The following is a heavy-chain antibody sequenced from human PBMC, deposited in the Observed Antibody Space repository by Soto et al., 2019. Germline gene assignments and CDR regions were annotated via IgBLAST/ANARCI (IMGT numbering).Heavy chain of an antibody. CDR3: ARGLGIAAAGTLFRH. CDR1: GGSFSGYY. Sequence: QVQLQQWGAGLLKPSETLSLTCAVYGGSFSGYYWSWIRQPPGKGLEWIGEINHSGSTNYNPSLKSRVTISVDPSKNQFSLKLSSVTAAVTAVYYCARGLGIAAAGTLFRHWGQGTLVTVSS. V-gene: IGHV4-34*01. J-gene: IGHJ1*01. D-gene: IGHD6-13*01. CDR2: INHSGST.